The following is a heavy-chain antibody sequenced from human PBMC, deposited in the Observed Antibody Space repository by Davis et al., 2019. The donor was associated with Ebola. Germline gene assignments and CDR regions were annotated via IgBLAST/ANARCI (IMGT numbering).Heavy chain of an antibody. CDR2: ISYDGSNK. J-gene: IGHJ4*02. V-gene: IGHV3-30*03. CDR1: GFTFSSYG. CDR3: ARDGYRDYDFWSGYSPLDY. D-gene: IGHD3-3*01. Sequence: GGSLRLSCAASGFTFSSYGMHWVRQAPGKGLEWVAVISYDGSNKYYADSVKGRFTISRDNSKNTLYLQMNSLRAEDTAVYYCARDGYRDYDFWSGYSPLDYWGQGTLVTVSS.